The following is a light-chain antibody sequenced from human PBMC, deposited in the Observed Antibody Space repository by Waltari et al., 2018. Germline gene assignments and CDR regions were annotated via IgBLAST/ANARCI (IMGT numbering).Light chain of an antibody. CDR2: GTS. V-gene: IGLV1-40*01. CDR1: GSNLGAGSA. J-gene: IGLJ2*01. Sequence: QSVLTQPPSVSGAPGQRVSISCTGSGSNLGAGSAVHWYQQHPGKAPKLLLYGTSTRPPGVPDRFFGSQSGTSASLAITALQAEDEAEYYCQSYDTSLSVVFGGGTKLTVL. CDR3: QSYDTSLSVV.